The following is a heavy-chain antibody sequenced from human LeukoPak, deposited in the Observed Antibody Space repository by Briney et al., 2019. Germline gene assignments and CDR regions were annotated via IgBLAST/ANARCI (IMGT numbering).Heavy chain of an antibody. J-gene: IGHJ4*02. Sequence: ASVKVSCKASGYTFTAYYIHWVRQAPGQGLEWMGWINANSGGTDYAQKFQGRVTMTRDTSISTAYMEVSRLRSDDTAVFYCARDLAMYSPDLDYWGQGTLVTVSS. CDR1: GYTFTAYY. V-gene: IGHV1-2*02. D-gene: IGHD1-26*01. CDR3: ARDLAMYSPDLDY. CDR2: INANSGGT.